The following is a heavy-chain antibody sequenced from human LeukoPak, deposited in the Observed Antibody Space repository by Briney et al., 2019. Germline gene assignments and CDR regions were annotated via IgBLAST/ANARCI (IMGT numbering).Heavy chain of an antibody. CDR1: GFIFSNYA. CDR3: AKDPEDGYSNFDY. J-gene: IGHJ4*02. CDR2: ISGSGGST. D-gene: IGHD5-24*01. V-gene: IGHV3-23*01. Sequence: GGSLRLSCVASGFIFSNYAMSWVRQAPGKGLEWVSAISGSGGSTYYADSVKGRFTISRDNSKNTLYLQMNSLRAEDTAVYYCAKDPEDGYSNFDYWGQGTLVTVSS.